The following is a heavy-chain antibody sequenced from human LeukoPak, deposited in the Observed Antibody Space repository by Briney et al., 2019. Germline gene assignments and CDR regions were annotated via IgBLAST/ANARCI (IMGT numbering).Heavy chain of an antibody. J-gene: IGHJ4*02. D-gene: IGHD2-2*01. Sequence: SETLSLTCAVYGGSFSGYYWSWIRQPPGKGLEWVGEINHSGSTNYNPSLKSRVTISVDTSKNQFSLKLSSVTAADTAVYYCARVRGYSSSTSCPRGFDYWGQGTLVTVSS. CDR2: INHSGST. CDR3: ARVRGYSSSTSCPRGFDY. CDR1: GGSFSGYY. V-gene: IGHV4-34*01.